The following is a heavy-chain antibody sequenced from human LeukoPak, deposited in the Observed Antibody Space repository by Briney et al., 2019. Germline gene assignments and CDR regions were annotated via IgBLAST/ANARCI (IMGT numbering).Heavy chain of an antibody. CDR3: AKGTYCSSTSCYEGRWFDP. CDR1: GFTFSSYA. CDR2: ISGSGGST. J-gene: IGHJ5*02. D-gene: IGHD2-2*01. V-gene: IGHV3-23*01. Sequence: GGSLRLSCAASGFTFSSYAISWVRQAPGKGLEWVSAISGSGGSTYYADSVKGRFTISRDNSKNTLYLQMNSLRAEDTAVYYCAKGTYCSSTSCYEGRWFDPWGQGTLVTVSS.